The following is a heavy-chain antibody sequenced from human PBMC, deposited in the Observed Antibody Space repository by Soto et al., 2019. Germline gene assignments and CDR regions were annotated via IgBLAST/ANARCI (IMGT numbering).Heavy chain of an antibody. V-gene: IGHV5-51*01. D-gene: IGHD5-18*01. CDR1: GYTFTNYW. CDR3: SFRRGYNLGRDY. J-gene: IGHJ4*02. CDR2: IYPGDSDT. Sequence: DSLTISCKTSGYTFTNYWIGLVRQMPGKGLEWMGIIYPGDSDTRYSPPFQGQVTISVDKSISTAYLQWSSLKASDTAMYYCSFRRGYNLGRDYWGQGTLVTVSS.